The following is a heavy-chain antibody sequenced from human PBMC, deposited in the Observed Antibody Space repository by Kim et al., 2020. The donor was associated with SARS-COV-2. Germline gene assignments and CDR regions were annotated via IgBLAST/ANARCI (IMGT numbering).Heavy chain of an antibody. CDR1: GGSFSGYY. Sequence: SETLSLTCAVYGGSFSGYYWSWIHQPPGKGLEWIGEINHSGSTNYNPSLKSRVTISVDTSKNQFSLKLSSVTAADTAVYYCARGVHRGNYYGSGSYSPLENWGQGTLVTVSS. J-gene: IGHJ4*02. V-gene: IGHV4-34*01. D-gene: IGHD3-10*01. CDR3: ARGVHRGNYYGSGSYSPLEN. CDR2: INHSGST.